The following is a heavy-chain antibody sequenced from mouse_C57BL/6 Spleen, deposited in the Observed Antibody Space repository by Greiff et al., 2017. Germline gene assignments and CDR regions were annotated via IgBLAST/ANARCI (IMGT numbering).Heavy chain of an antibody. CDR1: GYTFTDYY. Sequence: VQLQQSGAELVRPGASVKLSCKASGYTFTDYYINWVKQRPGQGLEWIARIYPGSGNTYYNEKFKGKATLTAEKSSSTAYMQLSSLTSEDSAVYFCARSTTVVATSPFAYWGQGTLVTVSA. D-gene: IGHD1-1*01. CDR2: IYPGSGNT. J-gene: IGHJ3*01. V-gene: IGHV1-76*01. CDR3: ARSTTVVATSPFAY.